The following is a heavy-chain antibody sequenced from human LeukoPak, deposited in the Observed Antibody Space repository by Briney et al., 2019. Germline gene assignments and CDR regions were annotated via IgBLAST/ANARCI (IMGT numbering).Heavy chain of an antibody. CDR1: GYTFTSYG. J-gene: IGHJ3*02. CDR3: ARGGRWELPRPYAFDI. Sequence: ASVKVSCKAPGYTFTSYGISWVRQAPGQGLEWMGWISVYNGHTNYAQKLQGRVTMTTDASTSTAYMELRSLRYDDTALYYCARGGRWELPRPYAFDIWGQGTMVTVSS. CDR2: ISVYNGHT. V-gene: IGHV1-18*01. D-gene: IGHD1-26*01.